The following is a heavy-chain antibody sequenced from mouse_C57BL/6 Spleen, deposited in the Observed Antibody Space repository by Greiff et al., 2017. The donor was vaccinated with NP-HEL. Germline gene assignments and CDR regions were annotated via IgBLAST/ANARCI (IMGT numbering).Heavy chain of an antibody. CDR1: GYAFSSSW. D-gene: IGHD2-3*01. CDR2: IYPGDGDT. J-gene: IGHJ3*01. Sequence: VQLQQSGPELVKPGASVKISCKASGYAFSSSWMNWVKQRHGKGLEWIGRIYPGDGDTNYNGKFKGKATLTADKSSSTAYMQLSSLTSEDSAVYCCANRYDGYSAWFAYWSKGTLITVSA. V-gene: IGHV1-82*01. CDR3: ANRYDGYSAWFAY.